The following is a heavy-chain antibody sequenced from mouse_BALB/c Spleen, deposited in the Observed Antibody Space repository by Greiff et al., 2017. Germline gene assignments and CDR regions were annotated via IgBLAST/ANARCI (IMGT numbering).Heavy chain of an antibody. J-gene: IGHJ3*01. V-gene: IGHV3-6*02. D-gene: IGHD5-1*01. CDR2: ISYDGSN. Sequence: EVKLQESGPGLVKPSQSLSLTCSVTGYSITSGYYWNWIRQFPGNKLEWMGYISYDGSNNYNPSLKNRISITRDTSKNQFFLKLNSVTTEDTATYYCARDQVLWFAYWGQGTLVTVSA. CDR3: ARDQVLWFAY. CDR1: GYSITSGYY.